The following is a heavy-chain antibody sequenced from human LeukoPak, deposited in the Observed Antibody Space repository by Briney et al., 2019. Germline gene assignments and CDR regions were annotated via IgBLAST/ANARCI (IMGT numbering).Heavy chain of an antibody. Sequence: ASVKVSCKASGYTFTSNYIHWVRQAPGQALEWMGIINPRGGSTSYAQEFQGRVTMTRDTSTSTVYMELSSLRSEDTAVYYCARAGDYGDSGFGMDVWGQGTTVTVSS. CDR2: INPRGGST. V-gene: IGHV1-46*01. CDR3: ARAGDYGDSGFGMDV. J-gene: IGHJ6*02. D-gene: IGHD4-17*01. CDR1: GYTFTSNY.